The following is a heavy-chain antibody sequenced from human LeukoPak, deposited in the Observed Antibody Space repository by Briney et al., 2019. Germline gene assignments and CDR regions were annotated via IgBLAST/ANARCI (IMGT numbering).Heavy chain of an antibody. J-gene: IGHJ4*02. CDR1: GGSISSGSYY. D-gene: IGHD2-15*01. CDR2: IYTSGST. V-gene: IGHV4-61*02. CDR3: ARIPEYCSGGSCYYPFDY. Sequence: SETLSLTCTVSGGSISSGSYYWSWIRQPAGKGLEWIGRIYTSGSTNYNPSLKSRVTISVDTSKNRFSLKLSSVTAADTAVYYCARIPEYCSGGSCYYPFDYWGQGTLVTVSS.